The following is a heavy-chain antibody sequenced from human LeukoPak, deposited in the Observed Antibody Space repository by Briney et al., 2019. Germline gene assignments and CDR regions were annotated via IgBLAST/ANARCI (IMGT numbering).Heavy chain of an antibody. Sequence: ASVKVSCKASGYTFTGYYMHWVRQAPGQGLEWMGWINPNSGGTNYAQRFQGRVTITRDTSISTAYMELSRLRSDDTAVYYCAREEVSGGYSYGREFDYWGQGTLVTVSS. CDR3: AREEVSGGYSYGREFDY. V-gene: IGHV1-2*02. J-gene: IGHJ4*02. CDR2: INPNSGGT. CDR1: GYTFTGYY. D-gene: IGHD5-18*01.